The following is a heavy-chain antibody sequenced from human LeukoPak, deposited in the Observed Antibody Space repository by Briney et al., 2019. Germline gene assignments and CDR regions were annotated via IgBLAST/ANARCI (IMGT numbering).Heavy chain of an antibody. J-gene: IGHJ4*02. D-gene: IGHD3-10*01. CDR2: ISWSSGTM. V-gene: IGHV3-9*01. CDR1: GFTFDDYA. CDR3: AKDGVLR. Sequence: PGRSLRLSCAASGFTFDDYAMHWVRQAPGKGLEWVSGISWSSGTMGYADSVKGRFTISRDNAKNSLYLQMNSLRAEDTAVYYCAKDGVLRWGQGTLVTVSS.